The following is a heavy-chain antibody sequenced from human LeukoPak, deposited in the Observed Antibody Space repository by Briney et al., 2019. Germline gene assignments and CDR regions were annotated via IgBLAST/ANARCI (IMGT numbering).Heavy chain of an antibody. CDR1: GGSISSSSYY. D-gene: IGHD3-10*01. CDR2: IYYSGST. CDR3: ASRKYYYGSGSYYRFDY. V-gene: IGHV4-39*07. J-gene: IGHJ4*02. Sequence: SETLSLTCTVSGGSISSSSYYWGWIRQPPGKGLEWIGSIYYSGSTYYNPSLKSRVTISVDTSKNQFSLKLSSVTAADTAVYYCASRKYYYGSGSYYRFDYWGQGTLVTVSS.